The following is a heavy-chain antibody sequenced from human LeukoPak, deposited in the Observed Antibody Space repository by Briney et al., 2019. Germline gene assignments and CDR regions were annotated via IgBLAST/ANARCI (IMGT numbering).Heavy chain of an antibody. CDR2: ISSSGSTI. J-gene: IGHJ4*02. V-gene: IGHV3-11*04. CDR3: ARDRLSESYYDILTGYPHSDY. D-gene: IGHD3-9*01. CDR1: GFTFSDYY. Sequence: GGSLRLSCAASGFTFSDYYMSWIRQAPGKGLEWVSYISSSGSTIYYADSVKGRFTISRDNAKNSLYLQMNSLRAEDTAVYYCARDRLSESYYDILTGYPHSDYWGQGTLVTVSS.